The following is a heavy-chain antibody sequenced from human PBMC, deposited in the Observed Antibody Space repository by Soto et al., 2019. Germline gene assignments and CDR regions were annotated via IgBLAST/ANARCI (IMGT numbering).Heavy chain of an antibody. CDR3: ARALDYGGRWYFDL. CDR2: IYWDDDK. D-gene: IGHD4-17*01. CDR1: GFSLSTSGVA. V-gene: IGHV2-5*02. J-gene: IGHJ2*01. Sequence: QITLKESGPTLVKPTQTLTLTCTFSGFSLSTSGVAVVWIRQPPGKALEWLTLIYWDDDKSYSPSLKSRLTITRDTSKTQVVLTVTNMDPVDTATYYCARALDYGGRWYFDLWGRGTLVTVSS.